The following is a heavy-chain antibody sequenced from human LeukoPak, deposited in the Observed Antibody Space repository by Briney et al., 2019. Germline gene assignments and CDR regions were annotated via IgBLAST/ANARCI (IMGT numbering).Heavy chain of an antibody. Sequence: GGSLRLSCAASGFTFSSYAMSWVRQAPGKGLVWVSAISGSGGSTYYADSVKGRFTISRDNSKNTLYLQMNSLRAEDTAVYYCAKVRFGELFYYFDYWGQGTLVTVSS. CDR2: ISGSGGST. CDR3: AKVRFGELFYYFDY. CDR1: GFTFSSYA. J-gene: IGHJ4*02. V-gene: IGHV3-23*01. D-gene: IGHD3-10*01.